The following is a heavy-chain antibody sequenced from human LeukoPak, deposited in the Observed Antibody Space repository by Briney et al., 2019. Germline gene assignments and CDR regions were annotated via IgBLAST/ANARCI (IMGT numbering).Heavy chain of an antibody. V-gene: IGHV3-7*01. CDR3: AIDKSYTSSADY. CDR1: GFTFSSYW. CDR2: IRQDGSEK. D-gene: IGHD6-6*01. J-gene: IGHJ4*02. Sequence: GGSLRLSCAASGFTFSSYWMNWVRQAPGKGLEWVANIRQDGSEKYYVDSVKGRFTISRDNAKTSLYLQMNSLRAEDTAVYYCAIDKSYTSSADYWGQGTLVTVSS.